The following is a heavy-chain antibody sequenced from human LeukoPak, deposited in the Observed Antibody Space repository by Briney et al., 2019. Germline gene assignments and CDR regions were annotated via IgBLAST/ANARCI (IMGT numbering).Heavy chain of an antibody. J-gene: IGHJ4*02. Sequence: PGGSLRLSCAASGFTFSRYSVNWVPQAPRKGVECASYISSSTTTTIYYADSVKGRFTISRDNATNSVYLQISSLRDEDTAVCYCARSRSGSYFDFWGQRTLVTVSS. CDR1: GFTFSRYS. CDR2: ISSSTTTTI. CDR3: ARSRSGSYFDF. D-gene: IGHD1-26*01. V-gene: IGHV3-48*02.